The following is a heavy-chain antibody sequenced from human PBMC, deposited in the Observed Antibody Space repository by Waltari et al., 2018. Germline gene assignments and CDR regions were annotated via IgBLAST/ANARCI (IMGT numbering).Heavy chain of an antibody. J-gene: IGHJ4*02. D-gene: IGHD1-26*01. Sequence: QVQLVESGGGVVQPGRSLRLSGAASGFAFSRYAMHWVRQAPGKGLEWVAVISYDGSNKYYADSVKGRFTISRDNSKNTLYLQMNSLRAEDTAVYYCTRDLAALGGNLDYWGQGTLVTVSS. CDR2: ISYDGSNK. V-gene: IGHV3-30-3*01. CDR3: TRDLAALGGNLDY. CDR1: GFAFSRYA.